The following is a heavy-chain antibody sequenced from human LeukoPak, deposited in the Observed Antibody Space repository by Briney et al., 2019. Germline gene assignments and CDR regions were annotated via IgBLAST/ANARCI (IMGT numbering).Heavy chain of an antibody. D-gene: IGHD6-13*01. J-gene: IGHJ6*03. Sequence: ASVKVSCKASGYTFTGYYMHWVRQAPGQGLEWRGWINPNSGGTNYAQRFQGRVTMTRDTSISTVYMELSRLRSDDTAVYYCARGGWGYSSSWDYYYYMDVWGKGTTVTVSS. CDR1: GYTFTGYY. CDR2: INPNSGGT. V-gene: IGHV1-2*02. CDR3: ARGGWGYSSSWDYYYYMDV.